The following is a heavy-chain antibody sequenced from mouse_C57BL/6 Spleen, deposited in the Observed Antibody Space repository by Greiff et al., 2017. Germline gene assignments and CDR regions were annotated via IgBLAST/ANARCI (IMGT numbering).Heavy chain of an antibody. D-gene: IGHD1-1*01. CDR3: ARSLSYYWFAY. CDR1: GYTFTSYD. J-gene: IGHJ3*01. V-gene: IGHV1-85*01. Sequence: QVQLQQSGPELVKPGASVKLSCKASGYTFTSYDINWVKQRPGQGLEWIGWIYPRDGSTKYNEKFKGKATLTVDTSSSTAYMELHSLTSEESAVYFCARSLSYYWFAYWGQGTLVTVSA. CDR2: IYPRDGST.